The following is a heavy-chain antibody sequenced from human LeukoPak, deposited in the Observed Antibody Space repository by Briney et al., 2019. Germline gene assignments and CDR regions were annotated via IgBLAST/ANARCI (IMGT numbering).Heavy chain of an antibody. CDR3: ARLVGVTIADPFGL. CDR1: GDSVSSNSAA. Sequence: SQTLSLTCAISGDSVSSNSAAWNWIRQSPSRGLEWLGMTYYRSKWYNDYAVSVESRITINLDTSKNQFSLQLRSVTAADTAVYYCARLVGVTIADPFGLWGQGTLVTVSS. J-gene: IGHJ5*02. V-gene: IGHV6-1*01. CDR2: TYYRSKWYN. D-gene: IGHD3-10*01.